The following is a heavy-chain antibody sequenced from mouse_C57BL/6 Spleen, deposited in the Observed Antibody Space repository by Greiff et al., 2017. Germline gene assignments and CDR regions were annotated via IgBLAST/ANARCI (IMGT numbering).Heavy chain of an antibody. CDR3: ARNDYGY. CDR2: ISSGGSYT. V-gene: IGHV5-6*01. J-gene: IGHJ2*01. D-gene: IGHD2-4*01. Sequence: EVMLVESGGDLVKPGGSLKLSCAASGFTFSSYGMSWVRQTPDKRLEWVATISSGGSYTYYPDSVKGRFTISRDNAKNTLYLQMSSLKSEDTAMYYCARNDYGYWGQGTTLTVSS. CDR1: GFTFSSYG.